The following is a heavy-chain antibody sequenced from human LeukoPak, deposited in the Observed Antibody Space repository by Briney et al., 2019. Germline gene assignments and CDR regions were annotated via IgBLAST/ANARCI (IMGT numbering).Heavy chain of an antibody. CDR1: GYTLTGYY. D-gene: IGHD5-12*01. CDR3: AKNPYEYYFDY. Sequence: GASVKVSCKASGYTLTGYYMHWVRLAPGQGLEWVGWINPSSGDTNYAQKFQGRVTMTRDTSISTAYMELSRLRSDDTAVYYCAKNPYEYYFDYWGQGTLVTVSS. V-gene: IGHV1-2*02. J-gene: IGHJ4*02. CDR2: INPSSGDT.